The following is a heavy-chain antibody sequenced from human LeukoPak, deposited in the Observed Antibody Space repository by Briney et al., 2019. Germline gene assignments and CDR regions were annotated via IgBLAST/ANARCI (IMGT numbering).Heavy chain of an antibody. CDR2: IIPILGIA. CDR3: ARGRPYSNYEGYFDY. V-gene: IGHV1-69*04. CDR1: GGTFSSYA. D-gene: IGHD4-11*01. Sequence: ASVKVSCKASGGTFSSYAISWVRQAPGQGLEWVGRIIPILGIANYAQKFQGRVTITADKSTSTAYMELSSLRSEDTAVYYCARGRPYSNYEGYFDYWGQGTLVTVSS. J-gene: IGHJ4*02.